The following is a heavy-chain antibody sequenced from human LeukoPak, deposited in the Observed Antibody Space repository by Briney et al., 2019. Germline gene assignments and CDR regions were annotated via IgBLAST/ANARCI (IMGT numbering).Heavy chain of an antibody. J-gene: IGHJ5*02. V-gene: IGHV1-18*01. CDR2: ISAYNGNT. CDR3: ARSTMVRGAHYWFDP. D-gene: IGHD3-10*01. Sequence: ASVKVSCKASGYTFTSYGFSWVRQAPGQGLEGMGWISAYNGNTNYAQKLQGRVTMTTDTSTSTAYMELRSLRSDDTAVYYCARSTMVRGAHYWFDPWGQGTLVTVSS. CDR1: GYTFTSYG.